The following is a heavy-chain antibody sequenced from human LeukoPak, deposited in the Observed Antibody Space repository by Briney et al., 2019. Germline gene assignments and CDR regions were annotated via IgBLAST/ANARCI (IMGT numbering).Heavy chain of an antibody. CDR1: GFTVSSNY. D-gene: IGHD3-22*01. CDR3: ARGGRYDSSGYLHYFDY. CDR2: IYSGGST. Sequence: GGSLRLSCAASGFTVSSNYMSWVRQAPGKGLEWVSLIYSGGSTYYADSVKGRFTISRDNSKNTLYLQMNSLRAEDTAVYYCARGGRYDSSGYLHYFDYWGQGTLVTVSS. J-gene: IGHJ4*02. V-gene: IGHV3-66*02.